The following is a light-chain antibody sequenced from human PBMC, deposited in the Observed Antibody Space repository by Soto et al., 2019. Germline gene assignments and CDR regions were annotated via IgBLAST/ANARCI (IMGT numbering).Light chain of an antibody. J-gene: IGLJ1*01. CDR1: SSDVGGYNY. CDR2: EVS. Sequence: QSVLTQPASVSGSPGQSITISCTGTSSDVGGYNYVSWYQQHPGKAPKLIIYEVSHRPSGASNHFSGYQSGNTASLTISGLRPEDEADYYCSSYTSTSTPCVFGTGTKVTV. CDR3: SSYTSTSTPCV. V-gene: IGLV2-14*01.